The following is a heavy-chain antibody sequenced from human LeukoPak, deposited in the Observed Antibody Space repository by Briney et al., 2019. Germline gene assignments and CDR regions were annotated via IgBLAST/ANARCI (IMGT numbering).Heavy chain of an antibody. CDR1: GFTVSGHY. V-gene: IGHV3-53*01. J-gene: IGHJ4*02. CDR2: INSGGTT. D-gene: IGHD3-10*01. CDR3: ARNKGVYGSGSYDN. Sequence: GGSLRLSCAASGFTVSGHYWRWVRQAPGKGLEWVSQINSGGTTYYADSVKGRFTISRDNSKNTLYLQMNSLRAEDTAVYHCARNKGVYGSGSYDNWGPGTLVTVSS.